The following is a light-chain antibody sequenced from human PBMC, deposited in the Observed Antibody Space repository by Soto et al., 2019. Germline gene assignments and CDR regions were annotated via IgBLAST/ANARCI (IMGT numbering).Light chain of an antibody. CDR1: QSVSSN. Sequence: EIVMTQSPATLSVSPGERATLSCRASQSVSSNLAWYQQKPGQAPRLLIYGASTRATGIPARFSGSGSGPEFTLTISSRQSEDFAVYNCQQYNNGPMTFGQGTKV. CDR3: QQYNNGPMT. CDR2: GAS. J-gene: IGKJ1*01. V-gene: IGKV3-15*01.